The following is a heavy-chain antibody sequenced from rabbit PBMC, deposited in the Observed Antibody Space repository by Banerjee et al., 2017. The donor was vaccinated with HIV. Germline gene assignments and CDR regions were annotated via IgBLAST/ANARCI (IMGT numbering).Heavy chain of an antibody. Sequence: QEQLVESGGGLVQPEGSLTLTCKASGFDFSSNAMCWVRQAPGKGLEWIACINTSSGNTVYATWAKGRFTISKTSSTTVTLQMTSLTAADMATYFCARDGVYTGPDYELWGPGTLVTVS. CDR2: INTSSGNT. J-gene: IGHJ6*01. CDR3: ARDGVYTGPDYEL. V-gene: IGHV1S45*01. CDR1: GFDFSSNA. D-gene: IGHD4-2*01.